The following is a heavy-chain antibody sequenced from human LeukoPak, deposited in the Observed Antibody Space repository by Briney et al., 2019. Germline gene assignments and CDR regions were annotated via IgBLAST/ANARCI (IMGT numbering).Heavy chain of an antibody. J-gene: IGHJ4*02. CDR1: GFTFGRDW. V-gene: IGHV3-30*03. D-gene: IGHD2-2*02. CDR2: ISYDGSNK. Sequence: GGSLRLSCAASGFTFGRDWMHWVRQAPGKGLEWVAVISYDGSNKYYADSVKGRFTISRDNSKNTLYLQMNSLRAEDTAVYYCASGVKRSNCSSTSCYTGYWGQGTLVTVSS. CDR3: ASGVKRSNCSSTSCYTGY.